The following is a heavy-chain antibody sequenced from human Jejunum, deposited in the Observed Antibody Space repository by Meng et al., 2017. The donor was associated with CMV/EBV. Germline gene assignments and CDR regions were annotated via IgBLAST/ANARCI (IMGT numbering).Heavy chain of an antibody. CDR1: FSSFA. CDR3: ANSVRSMDQLLIPPAFDA. CDR2: IRGSDDKT. J-gene: IGHJ3*01. Sequence: FSSFAMTWVRHAPGKGLEWVSTIRGSDDKTYYSDSVRGRFTISRDNSKNTLYLQMNSLRAEDTAVYYCANSVRSMDQLLIPPAFDAWGQGTMVTVSS. D-gene: IGHD2-2*01. V-gene: IGHV3-23*01.